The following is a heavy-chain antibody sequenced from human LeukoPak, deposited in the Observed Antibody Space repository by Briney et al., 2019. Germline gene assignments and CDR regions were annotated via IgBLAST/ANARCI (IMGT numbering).Heavy chain of an antibody. CDR1: GGSFSGYY. V-gene: IGHV4-34*01. D-gene: IGHD3-10*01. CDR3: AASGNLWSPDY. J-gene: IGHJ4*02. CDR2: INHSGST. Sequence: SETLSLTCAVYGGSFSGYYWTWIRQPPGKGLEWIGEINHSGSTNYNPSLKSRVTISVDTSKNQFSLKLSSVTAADTAVYYCAASGNLWSPDYWGQGTLVTVSS.